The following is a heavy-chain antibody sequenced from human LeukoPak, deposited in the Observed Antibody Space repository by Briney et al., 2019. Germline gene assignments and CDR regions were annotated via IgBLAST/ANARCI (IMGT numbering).Heavy chain of an antibody. Sequence: GASVKVSCKASGYTFTSYYMHWVRQAPGQGLEWMGWINPNSGGTNYAQKFQGRVTMTRDTSISTAYMELSRLRSDDTAVYYCARDEGELVRGFSFDDYWGQGTLVTVSS. D-gene: IGHD1-1*01. CDR2: INPNSGGT. J-gene: IGHJ4*02. CDR3: ARDEGELVRGFSFDDY. V-gene: IGHV1-2*02. CDR1: GYTFTSYY.